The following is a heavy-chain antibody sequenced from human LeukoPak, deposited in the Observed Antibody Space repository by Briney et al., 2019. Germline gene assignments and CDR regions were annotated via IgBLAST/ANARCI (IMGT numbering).Heavy chain of an antibody. V-gene: IGHV1-2*02. Sequence: ASVKVSCKASGYTFTGYYMHWARQAPGQGLEWMGWINPNGGGPNYAQKFQGRVTMTRDTSINTAYMELNRLISDDTAVYYCAREGGWSDGYFLGIEYWGQGTLVTVSS. CDR3: AREGGWSDGYFLGIEY. D-gene: IGHD5-24*01. CDR1: GYTFTGYY. CDR2: INPNGGGP. J-gene: IGHJ4*02.